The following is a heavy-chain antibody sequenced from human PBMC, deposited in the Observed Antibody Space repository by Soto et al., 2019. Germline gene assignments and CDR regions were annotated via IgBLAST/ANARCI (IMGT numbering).Heavy chain of an antibody. CDR1: GYTFTGYY. D-gene: IGHD3-3*01. CDR2: INPNSGGT. V-gene: IGHV1-2*04. J-gene: IGHJ1*01. CDR3: ERDDYHFWSGYSTVYFQH. Sequence: QVQLVQSGAEVKKPGASVKVSCKASGYTFTGYYMHWVRQAPGQGLEWVGWINPNSGGTNYAQKFQRWNNMTRDTSISTAYMELSRLRSDDTAVYYCERDDYHFWSGYSTVYFQHWGQGTLVTVSS.